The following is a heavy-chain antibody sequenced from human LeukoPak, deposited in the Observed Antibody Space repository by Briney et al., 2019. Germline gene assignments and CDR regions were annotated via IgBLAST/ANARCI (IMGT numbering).Heavy chain of an antibody. V-gene: IGHV3-7*01. CDR1: GFTFSSYW. Sequence: GGSLRLSCAASGFTFSSYWMSWVRQAPGKGLEWVANIKKDGSEKYYVDSVKGRITISRDNSKNTIYLQMNSLRAKDTAVYYCAKDLRSRIAAAGAPDYWGQGTLVTVSS. CDR2: IKKDGSEK. J-gene: IGHJ4*02. D-gene: IGHD6-13*01. CDR3: AKDLRSRIAAAGAPDY.